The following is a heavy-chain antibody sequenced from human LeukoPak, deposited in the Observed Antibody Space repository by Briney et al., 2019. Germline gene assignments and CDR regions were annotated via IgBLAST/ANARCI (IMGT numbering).Heavy chain of an antibody. CDR2: IYYSGST. J-gene: IGHJ3*02. V-gene: IGHV4-61*01. Sequence: PSETLSLTCTVSGGSVSSGSYYWSCIRQPPGKGLEWIGYIYYSGSTNYNPSLKSRVTISVDTSKNQFSLKLSSVTAADTAVYYCARYGSGIDAFDIWGQGTMVTVSS. D-gene: IGHD3-10*01. CDR3: ARYGSGIDAFDI. CDR1: GGSVSSGSYY.